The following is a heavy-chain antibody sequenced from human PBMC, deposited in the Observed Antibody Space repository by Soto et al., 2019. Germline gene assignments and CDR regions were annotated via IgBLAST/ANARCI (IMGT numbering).Heavy chain of an antibody. Sequence: EVRLVESEGGLVQPGGSLSLSCAASGFTFSYYWMHWVRQAPGQGLLWVSRIHSDGSSTTYADSVKGRFTLSRDNAKNTVSLQMNSLRVEDTGVYFCARLDRGAFDLWGQCTMVTVSS. D-gene: IGHD3-9*01. CDR1: GFTFSYYW. CDR2: IHSDGSST. CDR3: ARLDRGAFDL. V-gene: IGHV3-74*01. J-gene: IGHJ3*01.